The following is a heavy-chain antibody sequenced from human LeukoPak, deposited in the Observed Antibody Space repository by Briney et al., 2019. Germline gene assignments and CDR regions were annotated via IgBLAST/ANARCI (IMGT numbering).Heavy chain of an antibody. V-gene: IGHV3-66*01. CDR2: IYSGGST. CDR3: ARGRGIVVVPAAMDWFDP. J-gene: IGHJ5*02. D-gene: IGHD2-2*01. CDR1: GFTVSSNY. Sequence: GGSLRLSCAASGFTVSSNYMSWVRQAPGKGLEWVSVIYSGGSTYYADSVKGRFTISRDNSKNTLYLQMNSLRAEDTAVYYCARGRGIVVVPAAMDWFDPWGQGTLVTVSS.